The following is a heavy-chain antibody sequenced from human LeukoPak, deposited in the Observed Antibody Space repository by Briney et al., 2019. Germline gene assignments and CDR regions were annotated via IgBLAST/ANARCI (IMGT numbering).Heavy chain of an antibody. CDR2: VSYDGSNK. CDR1: GFTFSSYA. CDR3: ARSWIQLWYLDY. V-gene: IGHV3-30*04. Sequence: GGSLRLSCAASGFTFSSYAMHWVRQAPGKGLEWVAVVSYDGSNKYYADSVKGRFTVSSDNSKNTLYLQMNSLRGEDTAVYYCARSWIQLWYLDYWGQGTLVTVSS. D-gene: IGHD5-18*01. J-gene: IGHJ4*02.